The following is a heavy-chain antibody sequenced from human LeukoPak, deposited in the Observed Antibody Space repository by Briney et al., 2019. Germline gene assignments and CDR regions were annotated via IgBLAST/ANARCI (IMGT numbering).Heavy chain of an antibody. V-gene: IGHV4-59*08. CDR2: IYYTGNT. CDR3: ARQVRKYSYALDY. CDR1: GGSISSYY. Sequence: SETLSLTCTVSGGSISSYYWSWIRQTPGKGLEWIGYIYYTGNTNYNPSLRSRVTISVDTSKPQFSLKLRSVTATDTAVYYCARQVRKYSYALDYWGQGTLVTVSS. J-gene: IGHJ4*02. D-gene: IGHD5-18*01.